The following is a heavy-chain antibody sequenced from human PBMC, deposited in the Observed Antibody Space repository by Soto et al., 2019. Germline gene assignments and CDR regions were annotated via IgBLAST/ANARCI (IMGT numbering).Heavy chain of an antibody. J-gene: IGHJ6*02. CDR1: GFTFSSYS. CDR3: ARDITYYYGGVYYGGMDV. D-gene: IGHD3-10*01. V-gene: IGHV3-48*02. CDR2: ISSSSSTI. Sequence: GGSLRLSCAASGFTFSSYSMNWVRQAPGKGLEWVSYISSSSSTIYYADSVKGRFTISRDNAKNSLYLQMNSLRDEDTAVYYCARDITYYYGGVYYGGMDVWGQGTTVTVSS.